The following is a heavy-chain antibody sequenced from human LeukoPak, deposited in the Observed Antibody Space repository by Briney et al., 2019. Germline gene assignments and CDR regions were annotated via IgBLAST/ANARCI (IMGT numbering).Heavy chain of an antibody. D-gene: IGHD6-19*01. CDR3: ARDLYSSGWYDH. CDR1: GFAFSSYA. CDR2: ISSNGGST. J-gene: IGHJ5*02. Sequence: GGSLRLSCAASGFAFSSYAMHWVRQAPGKGLEYASAISSNGGSTYYANSVKGRFTISRDNSKNTLYLQMGSLRAEDMAVYYCARDLYSSGWYDHWGQGTLVTVSS. V-gene: IGHV3-64*01.